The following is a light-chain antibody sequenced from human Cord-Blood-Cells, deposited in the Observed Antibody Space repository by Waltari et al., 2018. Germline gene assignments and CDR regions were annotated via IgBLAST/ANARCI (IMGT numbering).Light chain of an antibody. CDR3: QAWDSSTYV. CDR1: KLGDNY. J-gene: IGLJ1*01. V-gene: IGLV3-1*01. Sequence: SYELTQPPSVSVSPGQTASITCSGDKLGDNYACWYQQKPGQSPVRVIYKDSKRPSGIPERFSGSNAGNKATLASSGTQAMGEADYYCQAWDSSTYVFGTGTKVTVL. CDR2: KDS.